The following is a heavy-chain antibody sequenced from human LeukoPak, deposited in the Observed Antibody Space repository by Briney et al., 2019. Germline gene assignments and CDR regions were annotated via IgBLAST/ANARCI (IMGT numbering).Heavy chain of an antibody. Sequence: GGSLRLSCATSGFTFSSYAFHWVRQAPGKGLVWVSRINNDGSDTTYADSVKGRFTISRDNAKNTLYLQMNSLRAEDTAVYYCARGLVGPDYWGQGTLVTVSS. J-gene: IGHJ4*02. V-gene: IGHV3-74*01. D-gene: IGHD2-8*02. CDR2: INNDGSDT. CDR1: GFTFSSYA. CDR3: ARGLVGPDY.